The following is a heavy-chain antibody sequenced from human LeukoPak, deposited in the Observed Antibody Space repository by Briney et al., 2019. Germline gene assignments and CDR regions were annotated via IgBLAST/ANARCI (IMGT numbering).Heavy chain of an antibody. V-gene: IGHV1-24*01. D-gene: IGHD2-15*01. CDR2: FNPEDGET. J-gene: IGHJ4*02. Sequence: ASVKVSCKVSGYTLTELSMHWARQAPGKGLEWMGGFNPEDGETIYAQRFQGRVTMTEDTSTDTAYMELSSLRSDDTAVYYCATDPVGYCSANGCYSVDYWGQGTLVTVSS. CDR1: GYTLTELS. CDR3: ATDPVGYCSANGCYSVDY.